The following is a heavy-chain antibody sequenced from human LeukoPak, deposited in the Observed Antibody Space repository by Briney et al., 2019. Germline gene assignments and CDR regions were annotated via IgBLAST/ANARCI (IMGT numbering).Heavy chain of an antibody. CDR2: IRYDGSNK. J-gene: IGHJ4*02. V-gene: IGHV3-30*02. CDR1: GFTFSSYV. Sequence: GGSLRLSCAASGFTFSSYVMHWVRQAPGKGLEWVAFIRYDGSNKYYSDSVKGRFTISRDNAKNSLYLQMNSLRAEDTAVYYCARGGQSVQLEGSFDYWGQGTLVTVSS. CDR3: ARGGQSVQLEGSFDY. D-gene: IGHD1-1*01.